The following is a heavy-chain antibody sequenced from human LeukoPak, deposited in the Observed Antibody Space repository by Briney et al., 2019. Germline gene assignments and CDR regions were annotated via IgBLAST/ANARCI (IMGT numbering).Heavy chain of an antibody. D-gene: IGHD3-16*01. J-gene: IGHJ4*02. CDR1: GFTFSSYG. CDR2: ISSSSTI. Sequence: GGSLRLSCAASGFTFSSYGMTWVRQAPGKGLEWVSYISSSSTIYYADSVKGRFTISRDNAKNSLYLQLNSLRAEDTAVYYCARDLNYDYLWGSFEFDYWGQGTQVTVSA. V-gene: IGHV3-48*01. CDR3: ARDLNYDYLWGSFEFDY.